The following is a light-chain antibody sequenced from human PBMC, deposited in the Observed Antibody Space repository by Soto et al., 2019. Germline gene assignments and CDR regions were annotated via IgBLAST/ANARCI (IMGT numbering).Light chain of an antibody. CDR3: QQYSSSPDS. Sequence: ENVLTQSPDTMSLSPGDRATLSCRASQTVSSSFLAWYQHKPGQAPRLLIYGSSSRASGIPDRFSGSGSGTDFTLSISRLEPEDFAVYYCQQYSSSPDSFGQGTKLEIK. J-gene: IGKJ2*03. CDR2: GSS. CDR1: QTVSSSF. V-gene: IGKV3-20*01.